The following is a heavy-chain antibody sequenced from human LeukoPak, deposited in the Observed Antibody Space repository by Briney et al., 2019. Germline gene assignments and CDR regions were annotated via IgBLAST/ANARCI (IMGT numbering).Heavy chain of an antibody. Sequence: SVKVSCKASGGTFSSYAISWVRQAPGQGLEWMGGIIPIFGTANYAQKFQGRVTITADESTSTAYMELSCLRSEDTAVYYCARSSVYSSSWYAYYFDYWGQGTLVTVSS. CDR3: ARSSVYSSSWYAYYFDY. J-gene: IGHJ4*02. D-gene: IGHD6-13*01. CDR2: IIPIFGTA. CDR1: GGTFSSYA. V-gene: IGHV1-69*13.